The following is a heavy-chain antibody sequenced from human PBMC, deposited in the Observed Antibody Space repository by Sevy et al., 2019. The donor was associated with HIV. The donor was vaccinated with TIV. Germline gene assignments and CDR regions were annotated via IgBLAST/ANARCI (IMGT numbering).Heavy chain of an antibody. J-gene: IGHJ4*02. V-gene: IGHV3-15*01. CDR3: TTDYSSVVVVPAAMYSAYYFDY. CDR1: GFTFSNAW. CDR2: IKSKTDGGTT. D-gene: IGHD2-2*01. Sequence: GGSLRLSCAASGFTFSNAWMSWVRQAPGKGLEWVGRIKSKTDGGTTDYPEPVKGRFTISRDDAKNTLYLQMNSLKTEDTAVYYCTTDYSSVVVVPAAMYSAYYFDYWGQGTLVTVSS.